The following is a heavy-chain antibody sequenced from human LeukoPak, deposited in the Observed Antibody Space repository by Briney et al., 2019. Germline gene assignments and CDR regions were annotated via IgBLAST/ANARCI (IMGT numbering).Heavy chain of an antibody. V-gene: IGHV1-8*02. Sequence: ASVKVSCKASGYTFRNYDINWVRQATGQGLEWMGWIHPYSGNTGYAQMFQGRVTVTRDTSISTVYMELSDLRSDDTAVYYCARVVVGAAGGREFDHWGQGTLVTVSS. CDR1: GYTFRNYD. J-gene: IGHJ4*02. CDR2: IHPYSGNT. CDR3: ARVVVGAAGGREFDH. D-gene: IGHD6-13*01.